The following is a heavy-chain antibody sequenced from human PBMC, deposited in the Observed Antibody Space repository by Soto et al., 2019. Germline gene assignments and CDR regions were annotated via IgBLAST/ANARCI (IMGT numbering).Heavy chain of an antibody. J-gene: IGHJ6*02. CDR1: GGTFSSYT. CDR2: IIPILGIA. V-gene: IGHV1-69*08. CDR3: ARDDSSSWPPSNYYYYGMDV. Sequence: QVQLVQSGAEVKKPGSSVKVSCKASGGTFSSYTISWVRQAPGQGLEWMGRIIPILGIANYAQKFQGRVRITADKSTSTAYMELSSLRSEDTAVYYCARDDSSSWPPSNYYYYGMDVWGQGTTVTVSS. D-gene: IGHD6-13*01.